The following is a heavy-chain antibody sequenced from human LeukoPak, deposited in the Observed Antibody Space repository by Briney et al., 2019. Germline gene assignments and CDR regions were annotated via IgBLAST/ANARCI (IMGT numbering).Heavy chain of an antibody. CDR1: GGSFSGYY. CDR2: INHSGST. CDR3: ARGRLFYGSGSGGPQPRAPEAFDI. V-gene: IGHV4-34*01. D-gene: IGHD3-10*01. J-gene: IGHJ3*02. Sequence: PSETLSLTCAVYGGSFSGYYWSWIRQPPGKGLEWIGEINHSGSTNYNPSLKSRVTISVDTSKNQFSLKLSSVTAADTAVYYCARGRLFYGSGSGGPQPRAPEAFDIWGQGTMVTVSS.